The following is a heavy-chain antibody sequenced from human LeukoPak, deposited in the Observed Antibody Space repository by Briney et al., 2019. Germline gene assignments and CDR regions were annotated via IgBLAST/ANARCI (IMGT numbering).Heavy chain of an antibody. CDR1: GFTFGSYA. Sequence: GGSLRLSCAASGFTFGSYAMSWVRQAPGKGLEWVGRIKTKTSAGTTDYAAAVKGRFTISRDDSKNTVYLQMNSLKTEDTAVYFCTTTQAGVTFGLDYWGQGTLVTVSS. V-gene: IGHV3-15*01. D-gene: IGHD3-10*01. J-gene: IGHJ4*02. CDR3: TTTQAGVTFGLDY. CDR2: IKTKTSAGTT.